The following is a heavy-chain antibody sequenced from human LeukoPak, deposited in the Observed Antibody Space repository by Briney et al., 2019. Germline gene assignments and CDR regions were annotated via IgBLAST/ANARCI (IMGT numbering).Heavy chain of an antibody. V-gene: IGHV1-2*02. CDR3: ANLYYYDSSGYYYEGTDAFDI. CDR1: GYTFTGYY. D-gene: IGHD3-22*01. CDR2: INPNSGGA. Sequence: GASVKVSCKASGYTFTGYYMHWVRQAPGQGLEWMGWINPNSGGANYAQKFQGRVTMTRDTSISTAYMELSRLRSDDTAVYYCANLYYYDSSGYYYEGTDAFDIWGQGTMVTVSS. J-gene: IGHJ3*02.